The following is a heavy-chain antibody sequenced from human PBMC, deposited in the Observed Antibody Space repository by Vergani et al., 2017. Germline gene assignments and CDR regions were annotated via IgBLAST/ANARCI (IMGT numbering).Heavy chain of an antibody. D-gene: IGHD1-7*01. V-gene: IGHV1-8*02. CDR3: ARAGITGTLGGGNFDL. J-gene: IGHJ2*01. CDR1: GYTFTSYD. CDR2: MNPNSGNT. Sequence: QVQLVQSGAEVKKPGASVKVSCKASGYTFTSYDINWVRQATGQGLEWMGWMNPNSGNTGYAQKFQGRVTMTTDTSTSTAYMELRSLRSDDTAVYYCARAGITGTLGGGNFDLWGRGTLVTVSS.